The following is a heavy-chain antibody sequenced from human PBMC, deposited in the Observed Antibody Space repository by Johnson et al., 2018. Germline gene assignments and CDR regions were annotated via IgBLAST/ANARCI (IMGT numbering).Heavy chain of an antibody. J-gene: IGHJ6*02. CDR1: GFTFSSYD. V-gene: IGHV3-13*01. Sequence: VQLVQSGGGLVQPVGSLRLSCAASGFTFSSYDMHWVRQATGKGLEWVSAIGTAGDIYYADSVKGRFTISRDNTKNSLYRQMNSLRAEDTAVYYCASNAFAAVGLYYYYGMDVWPRDHGHRLL. CDR3: ASNAFAAVGLYYYYGMDV. D-gene: IGHD6-13*01. CDR2: IGTAGDI.